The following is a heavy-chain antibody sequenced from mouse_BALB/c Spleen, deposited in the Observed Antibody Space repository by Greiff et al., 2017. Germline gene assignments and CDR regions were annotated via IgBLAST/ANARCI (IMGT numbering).Heavy chain of an antibody. J-gene: IGHJ4*01. Sequence: EVRVVESGGGLVKPGGSLKLSCAASGFTFSSYAMSWVRQSPEKRLEWVAEISSGGSYTYYPDTVTGRFTISRDNAKNTLYLEMSSLRSEDTAMYYCARERDMDYWGQGTSGTVSS. CDR3: ARERDMDY. CDR2: ISSGGSYT. V-gene: IGHV5-9-4*01. CDR1: GFTFSSYA.